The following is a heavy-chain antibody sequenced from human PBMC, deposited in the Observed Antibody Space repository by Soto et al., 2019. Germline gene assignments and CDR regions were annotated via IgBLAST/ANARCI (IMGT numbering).Heavy chain of an antibody. CDR1: GFTLTDYA. CDR2: INAGTGNT. CDR3: ARVIGYCGADGDCLWYYFAS. D-gene: IGHD2-21*02. V-gene: IGHV1-3*01. Sequence: ASVKVSCKASGFTLTDYALHWVRQAPGHRLEWMGWINAGTGNTDYSQNFQGRVTITRDASASTVYMELSSLTSEDTAVYYCARVIGYCGADGDCLWYYFASWGQGPLVTVPS. J-gene: IGHJ4*02.